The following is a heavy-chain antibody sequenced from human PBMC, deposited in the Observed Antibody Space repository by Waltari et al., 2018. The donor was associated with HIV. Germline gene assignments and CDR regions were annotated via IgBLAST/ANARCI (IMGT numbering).Heavy chain of an antibody. J-gene: IGHJ6*02. CDR3: ARLTHYYDTSGPDYYYYGMDV. V-gene: IGHV1-18*01. CDR2: VRAYNGKK. D-gene: IGHD3-22*01. Sequence: QVQLVQSGAEVKKPGASVKVSCKASGNTFTSYGISWVRQARGQGLEWMGWVRAYNGKKNYAKRRQGRVSMTTETSTSTAYMELRSLRSDDTAVYYCARLTHYYDTSGPDYYYYGMDVWGQGTTVTVSS. CDR1: GNTFTSYG.